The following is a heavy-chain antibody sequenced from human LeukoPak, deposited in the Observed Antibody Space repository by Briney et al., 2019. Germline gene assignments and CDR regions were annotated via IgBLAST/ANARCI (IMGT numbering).Heavy chain of an antibody. CDR1: GYTFTGYY. CDR2: INPNSGGT. V-gene: IGHV1-2*02. J-gene: IGHJ3*02. CDR3: ARESPYCSGGSCYPGAFDI. D-gene: IGHD2-15*01. Sequence: GASVKVSCKASGYTFTGYYIHWVRQAPGQGLEWMGWINPNSGGTNYAQKFQGRVTMTRDTSISTAYMELSRLRSDDTAVYYCARESPYCSGGSCYPGAFDIWGQGTMVTVSS.